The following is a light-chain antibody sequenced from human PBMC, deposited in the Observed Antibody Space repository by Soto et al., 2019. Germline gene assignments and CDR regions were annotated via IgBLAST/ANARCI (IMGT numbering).Light chain of an antibody. J-gene: IGKJ1*01. CDR1: QSISSY. V-gene: IGKV1-39*01. Sequence: DIQMTQSPSSLSASVRDRVTITCRASQSISSYLNWYQQKPGKAPKLLIYAASSLQSGVPSRFSGSGSGTDFTLTVSSLPTDGFATYFCQQSYSTPRTCGQGTKVEVK. CDR2: AAS. CDR3: QQSYSTPRT.